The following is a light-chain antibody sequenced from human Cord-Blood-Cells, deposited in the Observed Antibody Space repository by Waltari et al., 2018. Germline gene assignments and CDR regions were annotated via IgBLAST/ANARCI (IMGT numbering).Light chain of an antibody. Sequence: QSVLTQLPSVSGAPGQRVTISSTGSSPNLRAGYDVHWYQQLPGPAPKLLIYGNSNRPSWVPDRCSGSKSGTSASLAITGLLAEDEADYYCQSYDSSLSGSVFGGGTKLTVL. CDR3: QSYDSSLSGSV. J-gene: IGLJ3*02. CDR2: GNS. V-gene: IGLV1-40*01. CDR1: SPNLRAGYD.